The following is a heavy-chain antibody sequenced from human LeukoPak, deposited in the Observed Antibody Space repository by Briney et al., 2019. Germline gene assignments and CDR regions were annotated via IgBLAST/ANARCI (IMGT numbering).Heavy chain of an antibody. CDR2: IKQDGSDR. Sequence: PGGSLRLSCVVSGFNFRNYWMSWVRQAPGKGLEWVANIKQDGSDRYYVDTVKGRFTISRDNAKNSLYLQMNSLRDEDTAVYYCARDSAAHGGFWGQGTLVTVSS. V-gene: IGHV3-7*03. CDR3: ARDSAAHGGF. CDR1: GFNFRNYW. J-gene: IGHJ4*02. D-gene: IGHD6-25*01.